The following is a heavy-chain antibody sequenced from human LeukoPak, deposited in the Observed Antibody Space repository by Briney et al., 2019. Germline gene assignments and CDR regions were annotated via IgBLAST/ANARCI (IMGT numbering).Heavy chain of an antibody. CDR3: AKSLEYSGSYLYYMDV. D-gene: IGHD1-26*01. J-gene: IGHJ6*03. Sequence: GGSLRLSCVASGFTFSSYGMQWVRQAPGKGLEWVAFIRYDGSDKYYADSVRGRFIISRDNSKNTVYLQMNSLRGEDTAVYYCAKSLEYSGSYLYYMDVWGKGTTVTVPS. V-gene: IGHV3-30*02. CDR1: GFTFSSYG. CDR2: IRYDGSDK.